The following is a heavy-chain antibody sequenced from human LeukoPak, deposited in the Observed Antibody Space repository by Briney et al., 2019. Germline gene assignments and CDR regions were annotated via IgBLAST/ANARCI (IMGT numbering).Heavy chain of an antibody. CDR1: GFTFSSYW. CDR3: ARGLWSAPFDY. D-gene: IGHD5-18*01. V-gene: IGHV3-7*01. CDR2: IKQDGSEK. J-gene: IGHJ4*02. Sequence: GGSLRLSCAASGFTFSSYWMSWVRQAPGKGLEWVANIKQDGSEKYYVDSVKGRFTISRDNSKNTLYLQMNSLRAEDTAVYYCARGLWSAPFDYWGQGTLVTVSS.